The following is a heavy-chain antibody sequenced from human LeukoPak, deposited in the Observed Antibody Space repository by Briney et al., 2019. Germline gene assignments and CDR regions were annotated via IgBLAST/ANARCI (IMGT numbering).Heavy chain of an antibody. CDR2: INPNSGGT. CDR1: GYTFTGYY. V-gene: IGHV1-2*02. CDR3: ARDGSRREGAGTPTYYYYYGMDV. D-gene: IGHD6-13*01. Sequence: GASVKVSCKASGYTFTGYYMHWVRQAPGQGLEWMGWINPNSGGTNYAQKFQGRVTMTRDTSISTAYMELSRLRSDDTAVYYCARDGSRREGAGTPTYYYYYGMDVWGQGTMVTVSS. J-gene: IGHJ6*02.